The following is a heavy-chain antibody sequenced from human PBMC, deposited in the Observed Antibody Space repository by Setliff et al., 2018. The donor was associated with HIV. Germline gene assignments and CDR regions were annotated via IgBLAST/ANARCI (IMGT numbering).Heavy chain of an antibody. Sequence: GGSLRLSCAASGFTFSDYYMSWIRQAPGKGLEWVSYISSSGSTIYYADSVKGRFTIPRDNARNSLYLQLNSLRAEDTAVYYCARDRGGSYTPLDFWGQGTLVTVAS. CDR1: GFTFSDYY. D-gene: IGHD1-26*01. CDR2: ISSSGSTI. V-gene: IGHV3-11*04. CDR3: ARDRGGSYTPLDF. J-gene: IGHJ4*02.